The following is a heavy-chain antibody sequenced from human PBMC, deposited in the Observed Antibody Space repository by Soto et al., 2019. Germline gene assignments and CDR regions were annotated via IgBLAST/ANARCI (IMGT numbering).Heavy chain of an antibody. CDR3: ARGKDVRAEIYNWFDP. J-gene: IGHJ5*02. V-gene: IGHV1-2*02. D-gene: IGHD3-16*01. Sequence: ASVKVSCKASGGTPSGYYMHWVRQAPGQGLEWMGWINPNSGGTNYAQKFEARVTMTRDTSISTVYMELRRLRSDDTAVYFCARGKDVRAEIYNWFDPWGQGTQVTVSS. CDR2: INPNSGGT. CDR1: GGTPSGYY.